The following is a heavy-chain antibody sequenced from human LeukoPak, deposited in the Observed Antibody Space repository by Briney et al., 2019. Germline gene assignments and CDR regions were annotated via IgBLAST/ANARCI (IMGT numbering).Heavy chain of an antibody. J-gene: IGHJ4*02. CDR3: ARPESGWYFSFDY. CDR1: GFTFSSYA. CDR2: ISGSGGST. D-gene: IGHD6-19*01. V-gene: IGHV3-23*01. Sequence: GGSLRLSCAASGFTFSSYAMSWVRQAPGKGLEWVSAISGSGGSTYYADSVKGRFTISRDNSKNTLYLQMNSLRAEDTAVYYCARPESGWYFSFDYWGQGTLVTVSS.